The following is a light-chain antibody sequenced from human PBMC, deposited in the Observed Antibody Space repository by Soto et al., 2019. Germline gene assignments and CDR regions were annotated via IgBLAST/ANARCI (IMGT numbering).Light chain of an antibody. CDR3: QHYNTWPPGT. V-gene: IGKV3-15*01. Sequence: DIVMTQSPAALSVSPGERATLFCRASQSVGSSVAWYQQKPGQAPRFLMYGASTRAAGVPARFSGSGSGTEFSLTISSLQSEDFAVYYCQHYNTWPPGTFGQGTKLEIK. CDR1: QSVGSS. CDR2: GAS. J-gene: IGKJ2*02.